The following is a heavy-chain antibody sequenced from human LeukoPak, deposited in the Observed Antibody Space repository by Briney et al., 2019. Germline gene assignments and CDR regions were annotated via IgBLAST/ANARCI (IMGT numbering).Heavy chain of an antibody. V-gene: IGHV4-30-2*01. CDR1: GGSISSGGYY. CDR3: ARGITMIVN. D-gene: IGHD3-22*01. J-gene: IGHJ4*02. Sequence: SETLSLTCTVSGGSISSGGYYWSWIRQPPGKGLEWIGYIYHSGSTYYNPSLKSRVTISVDRSKNQFSLKLSSVTAADTAVYYCARGITMIVNWGQGTLVTVSS. CDR2: IYHSGST.